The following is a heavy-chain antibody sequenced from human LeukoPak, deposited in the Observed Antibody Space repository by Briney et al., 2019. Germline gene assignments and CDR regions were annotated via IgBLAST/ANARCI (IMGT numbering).Heavy chain of an antibody. CDR3: ASWSGTNHRAFDI. V-gene: IGHV3-30*12. CDR1: GLSFSSYG. J-gene: IGHJ3*02. CDR2: IQYDGSNK. D-gene: IGHD3-3*01. Sequence: GGSLRLSCAASGLSFSSYGMHWVRPAPGKGLEGVAFIQYDGSNKFYADSVKGRFTISRDNAKNSLYLQMNSLRAEDTAVYYCASWSGTNHRAFDIWGQGTMVTVSS.